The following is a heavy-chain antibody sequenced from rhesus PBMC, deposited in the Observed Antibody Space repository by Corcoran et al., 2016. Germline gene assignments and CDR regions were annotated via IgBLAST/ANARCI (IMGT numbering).Heavy chain of an antibody. Sequence: EVQLVESGGGLAKPGGSLRLYCAASGSTFSDYYMEWVRQAPGRGREWVSRICSCGFSTWYPDSVTGRFTVAREHAQSTLFLQMAGLRSEDTAVYYCARADYVINYWGQGVLVTVSS. V-gene: IGHV3-178*01. CDR1: GSTFSDYY. CDR3: ARADYVINY. CDR2: ICSCGFST. D-gene: IGHD4-29*01. J-gene: IGHJ4*01.